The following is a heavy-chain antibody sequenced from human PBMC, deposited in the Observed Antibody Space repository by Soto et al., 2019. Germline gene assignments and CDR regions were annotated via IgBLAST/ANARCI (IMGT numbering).Heavy chain of an antibody. CDR1: GFTFSSYA. J-gene: IGHJ4*02. CDR2: ISYDGSNK. V-gene: IGHV3-30-3*01. CDR3: ARGVEIQLWLPLDY. Sequence: TGGSLRLSCAASGFTFSSYAMHWVRRAPGKGLEWVAVISYDGSNKYYADSVKGRFTISRDNSKNTLYLQMNSLRAEDTAVYYCARGVEIQLWLPLDYWGQGTLVTVSS. D-gene: IGHD5-18*01.